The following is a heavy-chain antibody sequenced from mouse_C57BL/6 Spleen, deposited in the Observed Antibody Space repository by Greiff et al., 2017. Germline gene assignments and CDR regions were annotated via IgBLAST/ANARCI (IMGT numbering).Heavy chain of an antibody. CDR1: GYAFSSYW. D-gene: IGHD1-1*01. V-gene: IGHV1-80*01. CDR3: ARGVTVVAEGWYFDG. CDR2: IYPGDGDT. J-gene: IGHJ1*03. Sequence: VQLQQSGAELVKPGASVKISCKASGYAFSSYWMNWVKQRPGKGLEWIGQIYPGDGDTNYNGKFKGKATLTADKSSSTAYMQLSSLTSEDSAVYFCARGVTVVAEGWYFDGWGTGTTVTVSS.